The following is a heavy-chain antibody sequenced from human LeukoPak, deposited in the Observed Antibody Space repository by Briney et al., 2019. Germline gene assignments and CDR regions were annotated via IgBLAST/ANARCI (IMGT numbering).Heavy chain of an antibody. CDR2: VSGNAGST. Sequence: GGSLRLSCAASGFTFGNYAMSWVRQAPGKGLEWVSTVSGNAGSTYYADSVKGRFTISRDYSNNTVYLQMNSLRAEGMAVYYCAKGGHTYRYFDYWGQGTLVTVSS. J-gene: IGHJ4*02. D-gene: IGHD1-14*01. V-gene: IGHV3-23*01. CDR3: AKGGHTYRYFDY. CDR1: GFTFGNYA.